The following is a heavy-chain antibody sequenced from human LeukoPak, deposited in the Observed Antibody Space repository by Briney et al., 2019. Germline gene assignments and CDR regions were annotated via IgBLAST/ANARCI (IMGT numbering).Heavy chain of an antibody. CDR3: AKVPTVTTLAYFDY. Sequence: GGSLRLSCAASRFTLSSYPMIWVPQARGRGLEWVPAITGSGATTYSADSVRGRFTISRDNSKNTLDMQMNTLRAEDTAVYYCAKVPTVTTLAYFDYWGQGTLVTVSS. V-gene: IGHV3-23*01. D-gene: IGHD4-17*01. CDR1: RFTLSSYP. J-gene: IGHJ4*02. CDR2: ITGSGATT.